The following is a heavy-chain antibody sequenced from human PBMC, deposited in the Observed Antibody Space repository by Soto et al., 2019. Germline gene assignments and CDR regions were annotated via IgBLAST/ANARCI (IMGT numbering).Heavy chain of an antibody. CDR2: IYYIGST. D-gene: IGHD3-22*01. CDR3: ARGAVYYDSSGYFSY. CDR1: GGSISSGGYY. V-gene: IGHV4-31*03. J-gene: IGHJ4*02. Sequence: QVQLQESGPGLVKPSQTLSLTCTVSGGSISSGGYYWSWIRQHPGKGLEWIGYIYYIGSTYYNPSLKSRVTISADTSKNQFSLKLSSVTAADTAVYYCARGAVYYDSSGYFSYWGQGTLVTVSS.